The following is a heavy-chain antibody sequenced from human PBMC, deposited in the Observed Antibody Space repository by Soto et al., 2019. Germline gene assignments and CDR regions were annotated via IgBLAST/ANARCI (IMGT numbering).Heavy chain of an antibody. Sequence: GGSLRLSCAASGFTFDDYAMHWVRQAPGKGLEWVSGISWNSGSIGYADSVKGRFTISRDNAKNSLYLQMNSLRAEDTALYYCAIAATIRTYYYYYYMDVWGKGTTVTVSS. J-gene: IGHJ6*03. V-gene: IGHV3-9*01. CDR3: AIAATIRTYYYYYYMDV. CDR2: ISWNSGSI. D-gene: IGHD5-12*01. CDR1: GFTFDDYA.